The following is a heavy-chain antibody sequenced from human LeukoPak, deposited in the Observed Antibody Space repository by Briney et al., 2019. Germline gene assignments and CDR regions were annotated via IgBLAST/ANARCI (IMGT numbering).Heavy chain of an antibody. V-gene: IGHV4-34*01. D-gene: IGHD2-15*01. J-gene: IGHJ4*02. CDR1: GGSFSGYY. Sequence: SETLSLTCAVYGGSFSGYYWSWIRQPPGKGLEWIGEINHSGSTNYNPSLKSRVTISVDTSKNQFSLKLSSVTAADTAVYYCAREKDSIDYWGQGTLVTVSS. CDR2: INHSGST. CDR3: AREKDSIDY.